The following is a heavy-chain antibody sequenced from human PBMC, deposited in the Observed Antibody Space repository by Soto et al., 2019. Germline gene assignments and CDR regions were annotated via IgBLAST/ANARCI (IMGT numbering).Heavy chain of an antibody. CDR1: GFTFVSYW. V-gene: IGHV3-74*03. Sequence: EVQLVESGGGLVQPGGSLRLSCAASGFTFVSYWMHWVRQAPGKGPVWVSRINSEGRSTTYADSVKGRFTISRDNAKNTLYLQMNSLRAEDTAVYYCAREGAEWLGAFDHWGQGALVTVSS. J-gene: IGHJ4*02. D-gene: IGHD6-19*01. CDR3: AREGAEWLGAFDH. CDR2: INSEGRST.